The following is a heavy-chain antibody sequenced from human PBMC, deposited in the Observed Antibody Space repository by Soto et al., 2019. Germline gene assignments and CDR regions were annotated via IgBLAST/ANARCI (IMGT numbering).Heavy chain of an antibody. V-gene: IGHV3-53*01. CDR2: SYSGGST. J-gene: IGHJ3*02. Sequence: GGSLRLSCAASGFTVSSNYMSWVRQAPGKGLEWGSVSYSGGSTYYADSVKGRFTISRDNSKNTLYLQMNSLRAEDTAVYYCARFNYDSSEDAFDIWGQGTMVTVSS. CDR1: GFTVSSNY. CDR3: ARFNYDSSEDAFDI. D-gene: IGHD3-22*01.